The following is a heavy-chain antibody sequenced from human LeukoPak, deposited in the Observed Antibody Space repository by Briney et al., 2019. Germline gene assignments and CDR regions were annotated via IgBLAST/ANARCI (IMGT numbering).Heavy chain of an antibody. Sequence: GGSLRLSCTASGFTFGDYAMSWVRQAPGKGLEWVGFIRSKAYGGTTEYAASVKGRFTISRDDSKSIAYLQMNSLKTEDTAVYYCTRVLGARAAADRESPNWFDPWGQGTLVTVSS. J-gene: IGHJ5*02. V-gene: IGHV3-49*04. CDR3: TRVLGARAAADRESPNWFDP. D-gene: IGHD6-13*01. CDR1: GFTFGDYA. CDR2: IRSKAYGGTT.